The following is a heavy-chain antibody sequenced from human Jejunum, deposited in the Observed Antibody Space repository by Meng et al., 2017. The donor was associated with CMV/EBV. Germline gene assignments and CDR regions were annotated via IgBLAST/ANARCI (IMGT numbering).Heavy chain of an antibody. CDR1: GYSFTSYY. CDR3: ARRSATSTHFYFDS. V-gene: IGHV1-46*01. CDR2: MNPSGGYT. D-gene: IGHD3-3*02. Sequence: KAAGYSFTSYYLHWVRLAPGQGLEWMGLMNPSGGYTSYAQKFGGRVTMTADTSTSTIYLDVTRLTSEDTATYYCARRSATSTHFYFDSWGQGTLVTVSS. J-gene: IGHJ4*02.